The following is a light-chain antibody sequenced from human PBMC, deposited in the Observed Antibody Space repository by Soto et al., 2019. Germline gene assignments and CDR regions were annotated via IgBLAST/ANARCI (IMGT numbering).Light chain of an antibody. CDR3: QSYDIGLTGFYV. CDR1: NSNIGAGYD. J-gene: IGLJ1*01. Sequence: QSVLTQPPLVSGAPGQSVTICCTRSNSNIGAGYDVHWYQQIPGKAPKLLVYNSNSRPSGIPNRFSGSKPGDSATLAITGLQAEDEADYYCQSYDIGLTGFYVSGTGSKVTVL. CDR2: NSN. V-gene: IGLV1-40*01.